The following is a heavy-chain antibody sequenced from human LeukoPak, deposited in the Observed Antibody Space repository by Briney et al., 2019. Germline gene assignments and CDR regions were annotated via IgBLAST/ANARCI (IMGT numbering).Heavy chain of an antibody. CDR1: GFTLSSYW. CDR2: INSDGSRT. CDR3: AGGAYYHDF. Sequence: GGSLRLSCASSGFTLSSYWMHWVRQVPGKGLVWVSRINSDGSRTEYADSVKGRFTISRDNAKNTLYMQMNSLRAEDTAVYYCAGGAYYHDFWGQGTLVTASS. V-gene: IGHV3-74*03. J-gene: IGHJ4*02. D-gene: IGHD3-22*01.